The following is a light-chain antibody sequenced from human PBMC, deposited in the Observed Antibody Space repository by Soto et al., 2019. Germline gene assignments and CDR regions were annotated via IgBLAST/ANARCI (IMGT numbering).Light chain of an antibody. CDR1: QSISSY. CDR3: QKYNSAPWT. V-gene: IGKV1-39*01. Sequence: DIQMTQSPSSLSASVGDRVTITCRASQSISSYLNWFQLKPGKAPKLLIYAASTLQSGVPSRFSGSGSGTDFTLTISSLQPEDVATYYCQKYNSAPWTFGQGTKVEIK. CDR2: AAS. J-gene: IGKJ1*01.